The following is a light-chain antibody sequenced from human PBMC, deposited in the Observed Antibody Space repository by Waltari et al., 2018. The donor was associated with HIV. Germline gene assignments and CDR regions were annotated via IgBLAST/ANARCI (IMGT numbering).Light chain of an antibody. CDR2: SAS. V-gene: IGKV1-39*01. CDR1: QIITSH. J-gene: IGKJ3*01. Sequence: DIQMTQSPSSLSASVGDRVTLTCRASQIITSHLSWYQQRPGKAPKLLIYSASVLESGVPSRFSGSGSGTDYTLTITSLQPEDFATYYCQQSYTLPLTFGPGTESGYQT. CDR3: QQSYTLPLT.